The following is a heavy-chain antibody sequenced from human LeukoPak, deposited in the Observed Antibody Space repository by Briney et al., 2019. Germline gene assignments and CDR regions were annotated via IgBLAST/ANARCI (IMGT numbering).Heavy chain of an antibody. CDR2: INPNSGGT. CDR3: AREATWGSGYSDYPFDP. V-gene: IGHV1-2*02. Sequence: GASVKVSCKASGYTFTGYYMHWVRQAPGQGLEWMGWINPNSGGTNYAQKFQGRVTMTRDTSISTAYMELSRLRSDDTAVYYCAREATWGSGYSDYPFDPWGQGTLVTVSS. D-gene: IGHD4-11*01. CDR1: GYTFTGYY. J-gene: IGHJ5*02.